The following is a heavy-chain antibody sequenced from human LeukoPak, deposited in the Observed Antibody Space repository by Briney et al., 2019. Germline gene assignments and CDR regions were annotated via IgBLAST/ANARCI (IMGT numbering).Heavy chain of an antibody. CDR3: ARRIGSYFPDAFDY. CDR1: GGSISSGGYY. D-gene: IGHD1-26*01. V-gene: IGHV4-61*08. CDR2: IYYSGST. Sequence: PSETLSLTCAVSGGSISSGGYYWSWIRQPPGKGLEWIGYIYYSGSTNYNPSLKSRVTISVDTSKNQFSLKLSSVTAADTAVYYCARRIGSYFPDAFDYWGQGTLVTVSS. J-gene: IGHJ4*02.